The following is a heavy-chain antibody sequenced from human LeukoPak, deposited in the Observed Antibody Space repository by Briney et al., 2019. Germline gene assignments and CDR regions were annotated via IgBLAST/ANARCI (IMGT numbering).Heavy chain of an antibody. CDR2: INPSGGST. D-gene: IGHD3-10*01. Sequence: GASVKVSCKASGHTFTSYYMHWVRQAPGQGLEWMGIINPSGGSTSYAQKFQGRVTMTRDTSTSTVYMELSSLRSEDTAVYYCARDQIYGSGSYYPGKFDYWGQGTLVTVSS. CDR1: GHTFTSYY. V-gene: IGHV1-46*01. CDR3: ARDQIYGSGSYYPGKFDY. J-gene: IGHJ4*02.